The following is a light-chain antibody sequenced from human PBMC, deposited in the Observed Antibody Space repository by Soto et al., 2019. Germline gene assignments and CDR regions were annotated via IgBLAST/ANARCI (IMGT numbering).Light chain of an antibody. CDR3: QQSYNTPWT. CDR1: QSIGSY. J-gene: IGKJ1*01. Sequence: DIQLPLPPSSVSASVGVRVTITCRASQSIGSYLSWYQQKPGKAPKRLIYAASSWQSGVPARFSGSGSGTDFALTISRLQPEDVAAYYCQQSYNTPWTFGQGT. CDR2: AAS. V-gene: IGKV1-39*01.